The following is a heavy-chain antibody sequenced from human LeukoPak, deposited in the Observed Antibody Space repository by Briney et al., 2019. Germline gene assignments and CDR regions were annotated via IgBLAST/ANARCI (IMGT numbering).Heavy chain of an antibody. Sequence: GGSLRLSCAASGFTFSDYYMSWIRQAPGKGLEWVSYISSSGSTICYADSVKGRFTISRDNAKNSLYLQMNSLRAEDTAVYYCARDHGVVVTAYYDYWGQGTLVTVSS. V-gene: IGHV3-11*01. CDR3: ARDHGVVVTAYYDY. CDR2: ISSSGSTI. D-gene: IGHD2-21*02. CDR1: GFTFSDYY. J-gene: IGHJ4*02.